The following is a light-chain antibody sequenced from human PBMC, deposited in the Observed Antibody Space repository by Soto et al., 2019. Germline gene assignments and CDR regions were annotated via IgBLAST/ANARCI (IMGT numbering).Light chain of an antibody. CDR1: QSVTDW. J-gene: IGKJ2*02. CDR3: QQYYRSCT. V-gene: IGKV1-5*01. CDR2: DAS. Sequence: DIHYTHSPSTLCVSVGDRVTINCRASQSVTDWLAWYQQKPGKAPKLLIYDASSLQSGVPSRFSGSGSGTEFSLTISSLQPDDFATYYCQQYYRSCTFGQGTKVDIK.